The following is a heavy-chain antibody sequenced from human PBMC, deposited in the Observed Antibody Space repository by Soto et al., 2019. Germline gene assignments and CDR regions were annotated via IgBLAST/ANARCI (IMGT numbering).Heavy chain of an antibody. J-gene: IGHJ5*01. Sequence: SETLSLTCAVYGGSFSNYYWSWIRQPPGKGLECIGEINHSGSINYNPSLKSRVAISVDTSKNQFSLNLSSVTAADTAVYYCATSGRQQLVRRNWVDSWGQGTPVT. D-gene: IGHD6-13*01. CDR2: INHSGSI. CDR1: GGSFSNYY. CDR3: ATSGRQQLVRRNWVDS. V-gene: IGHV4-34*01.